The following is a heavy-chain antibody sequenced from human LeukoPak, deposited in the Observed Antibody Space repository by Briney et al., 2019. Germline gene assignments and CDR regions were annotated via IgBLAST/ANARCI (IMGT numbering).Heavy chain of an antibody. Sequence: PGGSLRLSCAASGFPFSSYGMHWVRQAPGKGPEWVSLIRYDGSDKYYADSVKGRFTISRDNSKNMVYLQMNGLRGDDTAVYYCVKGKGSTSCPDAYWGQGALVTVSP. V-gene: IGHV3-30*02. D-gene: IGHD2-2*01. CDR2: IRYDGSDK. J-gene: IGHJ4*02. CDR1: GFPFSSYG. CDR3: VKGKGSTSCPDAY.